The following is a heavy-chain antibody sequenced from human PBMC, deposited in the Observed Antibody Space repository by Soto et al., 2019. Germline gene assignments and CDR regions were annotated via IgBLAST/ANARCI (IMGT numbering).Heavy chain of an antibody. CDR1: GFDFSRYA. CDR3: VRGIYPSRAGGPFDT. CDR2: ITDSADNT. D-gene: IGHD2-15*01. J-gene: IGHJ1*01. V-gene: IGHV3-23*01. Sequence: EVQLLESGGGLVQPGRSLRVSCMASGFDFSRYALTWVRQAPVLGLEWISAITDSADNTYYADSVKGRFAISRDNSKNTLYLDMSGLRVDDTAVYHCVRGIYPSRAGGPFDTWGQGTLVTVSS.